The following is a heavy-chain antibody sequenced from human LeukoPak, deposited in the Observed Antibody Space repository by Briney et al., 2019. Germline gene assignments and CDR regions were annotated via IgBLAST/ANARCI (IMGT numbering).Heavy chain of an antibody. J-gene: IGHJ4*02. CDR2: IGGSGSRT. D-gene: IGHD2-15*01. CDR3: ANAKRVGLGYCTGGSCSSFDY. V-gene: IGHV3-23*01. CDR1: GFTFSRYV. Sequence: PGGSLRLSCGASGFTFSRYVMSWVRQAPGKGLEWVSAIGGSGSRTYYADSVRGRFTISRGNSENTLFLQMNSLRAEDTAVYYCANAKRVGLGYCTGGSCSSFDYWGQGALVTVSS.